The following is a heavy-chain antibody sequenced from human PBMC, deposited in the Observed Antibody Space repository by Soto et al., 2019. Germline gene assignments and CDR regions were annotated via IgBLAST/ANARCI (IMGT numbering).Heavy chain of an antibody. CDR3: ARRTGTAPRFDY. Sequence: QVQLVESGGGVVQPGRSLRLSCSASGFTFSDFEMYWVRQAPGKGLDWVSFISYDGSNQYYAGSVKGRFTVSRDNSNNTLCLLMNSLRPEDTAVYFCARRTGTAPRFDYWGQGTLVTVSS. CDR2: ISYDGSNQ. D-gene: IGHD1-7*01. J-gene: IGHJ4*02. CDR1: GFTFSDFE. V-gene: IGHV3-30-3*01.